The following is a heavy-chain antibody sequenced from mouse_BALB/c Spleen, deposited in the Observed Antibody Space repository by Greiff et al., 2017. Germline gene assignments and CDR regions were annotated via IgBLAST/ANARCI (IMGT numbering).Heavy chain of an antibody. CDR1: GFTFSDYY. V-gene: IGHV5-4*02. D-gene: IGHD2-14*01. CDR2: ISDGGSYT. CDR3: ERRDRYDCFAY. J-gene: IGHJ3*01. Sequence: EVQRVESGGGLVKPGGSLKLSCAASGFTFSDYYMYWVRQTPEKKLEWVATISDGGSYTYYPDSVKGRFTISRDNAKNNLYLQMSSPKSEDTDMYYCERRDRYDCFAYWGQGTLVTVSA.